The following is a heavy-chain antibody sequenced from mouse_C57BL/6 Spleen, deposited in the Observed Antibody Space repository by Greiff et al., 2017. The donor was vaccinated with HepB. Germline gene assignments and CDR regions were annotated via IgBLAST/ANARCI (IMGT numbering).Heavy chain of an antibody. CDR3: AREEDYGSSLDY. J-gene: IGHJ2*01. CDR2: IYPGSGST. CDR1: GYTFTSYW. Sequence: VQLQQSGAELVKPGASVKMSCKASGYTFTSYWITWVKQRPGQGLEWIGDIYPGSGSTNYNEKFKSKATLTVDTSSSTAYMQLSSLTSEDSAVYDWAREEDYGSSLDYWGQGTTLTVSS. V-gene: IGHV1-55*01. D-gene: IGHD1-1*01.